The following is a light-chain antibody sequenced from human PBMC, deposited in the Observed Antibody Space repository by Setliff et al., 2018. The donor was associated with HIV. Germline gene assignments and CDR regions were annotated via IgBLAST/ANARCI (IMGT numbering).Light chain of an antibody. J-gene: IGLJ1*01. V-gene: IGLV8-61*01. CDR2: STN. CDR1: SGSVSTSNY. CDR3: LLYLSSGIYV. Sequence: QTVVTQEPAFSVSPGGTVTLTCGLTSGSVSTSNYPSWYQQTPGQAPRTLIYSTNIRSSGVPDRFSGSIVGNKAALTIAGAQADDESDYFCLLYLSSGIYVFRTGTKVTVL.